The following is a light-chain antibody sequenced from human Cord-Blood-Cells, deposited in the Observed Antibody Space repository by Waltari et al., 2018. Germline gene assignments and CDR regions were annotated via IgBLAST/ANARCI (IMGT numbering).Light chain of an antibody. V-gene: IGLV2-23*01. CDR2: EGS. Sequence: QPAMPQPASVSRPPGQSIPISCPATRSAVRPCNLVTWYQQHPGKAPKLMIYEGSKRPSGVSNRFSGSKSGNTASLTISGLQAEDEADYYCCSYAGSSTYVFGTGTKVTVL. CDR1: RSAVRPCNL. J-gene: IGLJ1*01. CDR3: CSYAGSSTYV.